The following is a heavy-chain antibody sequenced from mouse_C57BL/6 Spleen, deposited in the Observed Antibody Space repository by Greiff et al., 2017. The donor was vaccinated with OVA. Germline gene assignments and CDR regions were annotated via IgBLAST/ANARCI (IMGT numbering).Heavy chain of an antibody. CDR3: ARPASSGYPWFAY. V-gene: IGHV1-55*01. CDR1: GYTFTSYW. CDR2: LYPGSGST. Sequence: VQLQQPGAELVKPGASVKMSCKASGYTFTSYWITWVKQRPGQGLEWIGDLYPGSGSTNYNEKFKSKATLTVDTSSSTAYMQLSSLTSEDSAVYYCARPASSGYPWFAYWGQGTLVTVSA. J-gene: IGHJ3*01. D-gene: IGHD3-2*02.